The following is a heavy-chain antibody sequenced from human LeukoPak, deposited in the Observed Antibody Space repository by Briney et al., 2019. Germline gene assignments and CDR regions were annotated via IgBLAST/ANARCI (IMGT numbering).Heavy chain of an antibody. V-gene: IGHV3-53*01. J-gene: IGHJ3*02. CDR3: VREPLDEALAI. Sequence: PGGSLRLSCAASGFTVSINYMSWVRQAPGKGLEWVAVIYSGGSTYYADSVKGRFTISRDNSKSTLYLHMNRLSAEDTAVYYCVREPLDEALAIWGQGTMVPVSS. CDR1: GFTVSINY. CDR2: IYSGGST.